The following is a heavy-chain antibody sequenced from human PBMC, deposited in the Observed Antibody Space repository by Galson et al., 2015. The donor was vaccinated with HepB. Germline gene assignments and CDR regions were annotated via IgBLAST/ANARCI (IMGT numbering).Heavy chain of an antibody. V-gene: IGHV1-69*04. Sequence: SVKVSCKAPGGTFSSYAISWVRQAPGQGLEWMGRIIPILGIANYAQKFQGRVTITADKSTSTAYMELNSLRSEDTAVYYCARDVPENGGYSSGYFDSWGQGILVTVSS. CDR2: IIPILGIA. J-gene: IGHJ5*01. D-gene: IGHD6-19*01. CDR1: GGTFSSYA. CDR3: ARDVPENGGYSSGYFDS.